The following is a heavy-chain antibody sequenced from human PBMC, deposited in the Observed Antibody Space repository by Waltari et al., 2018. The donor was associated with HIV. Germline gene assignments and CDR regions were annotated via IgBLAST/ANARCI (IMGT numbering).Heavy chain of an antibody. D-gene: IGHD2-15*01. V-gene: IGHV1-2*02. CDR1: VYTFTGYY. J-gene: IGHJ4*02. Sequence: QVQLVQSGAEVKKPGASVKVSCRASVYTFTGYYMHWVRLAPGQGLEWMGWNNPNTGGANYAQKCQGRVTMTRDTSISTVYMELSSLKSDDTAVYYCARATLGAANPFDYWGQGTLVTVSS. CDR2: NNPNTGGA. CDR3: ARATLGAANPFDY.